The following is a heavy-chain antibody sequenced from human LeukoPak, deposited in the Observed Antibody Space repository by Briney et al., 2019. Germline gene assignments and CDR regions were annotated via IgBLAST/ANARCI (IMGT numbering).Heavy chain of an antibody. CDR3: ARVSLIKGYSSSWYYFGY. CDR1: GFTFSDYY. CDR2: ISSSGSTI. J-gene: IGHJ4*02. Sequence: PGGSLRLSCAASGFTFSDYYMSWIRQAPGKGLEWVSYISSSGSTIYYADSVKGRFTISRDNAKNSLYLQMNSLRAEDTAVYYCARVSLIKGYSSSWYYFGYWGQGTLVTVSS. D-gene: IGHD6-13*01. V-gene: IGHV3-11*01.